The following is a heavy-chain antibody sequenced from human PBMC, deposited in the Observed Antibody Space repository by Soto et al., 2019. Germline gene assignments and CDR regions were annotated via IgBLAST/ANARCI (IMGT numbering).Heavy chain of an antibody. Sequence: SVKVSCKASGGTFSSYAISWVRQAPGQGLEWMGGIIPIFGTANYAQKFQGRVTITADESTSTAYMELSSLRSEDTAVYYCAKGYYYDSSGYLYYYYGMDVWGQGTTVTVSS. CDR1: GGTFSSYA. V-gene: IGHV1-69*13. CDR2: IIPIFGTA. J-gene: IGHJ6*02. CDR3: AKGYYYDSSGYLYYYYGMDV. D-gene: IGHD3-22*01.